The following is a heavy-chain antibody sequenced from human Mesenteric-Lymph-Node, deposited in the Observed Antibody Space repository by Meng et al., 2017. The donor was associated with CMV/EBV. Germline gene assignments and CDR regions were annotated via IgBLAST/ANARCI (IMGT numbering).Heavy chain of an antibody. J-gene: IGHJ3*02. Sequence: ASVKVSCKASGYTFTSYGISWVRQAPGQGLEWMGWISAYNGNTNYAQKLQGRVTMTTDTSMSTAYMELRSLRSDDTAVYYCAREGRGIRKGHGAFDIWGQGTMVTVSS. V-gene: IGHV1-18*01. D-gene: IGHD3-16*01. CDR3: AREGRGIRKGHGAFDI. CDR1: GYTFTSYG. CDR2: ISAYNGNT.